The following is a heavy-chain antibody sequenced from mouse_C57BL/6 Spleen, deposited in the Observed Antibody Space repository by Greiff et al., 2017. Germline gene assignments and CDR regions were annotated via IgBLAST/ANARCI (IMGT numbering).Heavy chain of an antibody. CDR2: ISDAGSYT. D-gene: IGHD3-1*01. V-gene: IGHV5-4*01. CDR3: ARGAPRDYFDY. Sequence: DVQLQESGGGLVKPGGSLKLSCAASGFTFSSYAMSWVRQTPEKRLEWVATISDAGSYTYYPDNVKGRFTISRDNAKNNLYLQMSHLKSEDTAMXYCARGAPRDYFDYWGQGTTLTVSS. J-gene: IGHJ2*01. CDR1: GFTFSSYA.